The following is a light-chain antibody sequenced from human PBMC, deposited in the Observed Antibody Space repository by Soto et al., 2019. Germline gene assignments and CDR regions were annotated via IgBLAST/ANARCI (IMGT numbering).Light chain of an antibody. CDR2: DVS. CDR3: SSYRSSSTGV. CDR1: SSDVGGYNF. V-gene: IGLV2-14*01. J-gene: IGLJ1*01. Sequence: QSVLTQPASVSGSPGQSITISCTGTSSDVGGYNFVSWYQQHPGKAPKLMIYDVSNRPSGVSIRFSGSKSGNTASLTISGLQAEYEADYYCSSYRSSSTGVFGTGTKLTVL.